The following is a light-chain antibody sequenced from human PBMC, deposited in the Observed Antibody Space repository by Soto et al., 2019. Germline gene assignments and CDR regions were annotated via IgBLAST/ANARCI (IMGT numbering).Light chain of an antibody. Sequence: EIVLTQSPGTLSLSPGEGATLSCRASLTISNNFIAWYQQRAGQAPRLVIYGASTRATGVPDRFSASGSGTDFTLTISRLEPEVFAVYFCQQYYSWPLTFGEGTKVEVK. V-gene: IGKV3-20*01. CDR1: LTISNNF. CDR3: QQYYSWPLT. J-gene: IGKJ1*01. CDR2: GAS.